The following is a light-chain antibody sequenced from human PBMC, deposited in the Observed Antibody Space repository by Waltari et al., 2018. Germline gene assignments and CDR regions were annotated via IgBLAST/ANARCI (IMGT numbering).Light chain of an antibody. J-gene: IGLJ2*01. CDR2: DVS. Sequence: QSALTQPRSVSGSPGQSVTISCTGTSSDVGGYSYVSWYQQHPGKAPKLMIYDVSKRPSVGPDRFSGSKSGNTASLSISGLQAEDEADYHCCSYAGSYTLVFGGGTKLTVL. CDR3: CSYAGSYTLV. V-gene: IGLV2-11*01. CDR1: SSDVGGYSY.